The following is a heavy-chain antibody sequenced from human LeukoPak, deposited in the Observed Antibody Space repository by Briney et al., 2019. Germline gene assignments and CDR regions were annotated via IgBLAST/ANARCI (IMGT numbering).Heavy chain of an antibody. D-gene: IGHD6-13*01. Sequence: GGSLRLSCAASGFTFSSYGMSWVRQAPGKGLEWVANIKQDESEKYYVDSVKGRFTISRDNAKNSLCLQMNSLRAEDTAVYYCARGGLRIAAAVWGQGTLVTVSS. CDR1: GFTFSSYG. J-gene: IGHJ4*02. CDR3: ARGGLRIAAAV. V-gene: IGHV3-7*01. CDR2: IKQDESEK.